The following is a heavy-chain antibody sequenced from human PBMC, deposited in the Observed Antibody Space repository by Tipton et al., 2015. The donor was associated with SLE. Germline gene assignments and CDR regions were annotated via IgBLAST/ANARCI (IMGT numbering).Heavy chain of an antibody. CDR2: ISSSGSTI. CDR1: GFTFSSYE. J-gene: IGHJ6*03. D-gene: IGHD2-15*01. Sequence: SLRLSCAASGFTFSSYEMNWVRQAPGKGLEWVSYISSSGSTIYYADSVKGRFTISRDNAKNSLYLQMNSLRAEDTAVYYCARELVVAATPYYYYYMDVWGKGTTVTVSS. CDR3: ARELVVAATPYYYYYMDV. V-gene: IGHV3-48*03.